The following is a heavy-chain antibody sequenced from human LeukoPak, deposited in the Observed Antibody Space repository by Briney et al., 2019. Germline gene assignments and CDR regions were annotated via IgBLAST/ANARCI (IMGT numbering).Heavy chain of an antibody. J-gene: IGHJ3*02. CDR1: GGSFSGYY. CDR3: ARCRVYSISWCDAFDI. V-gene: IGHV4-34*01. Sequence: SETLSLTCAVYGGSFSGYYWSWIRQPPGKGLEWIGEINHSGSTNYNPSLKSRITISLDTSKNQFSLKVTSVTAADTAVYYCARCRVYSISWCDAFDIWGQGTMVTVSS. D-gene: IGHD6-13*01. CDR2: INHSGST.